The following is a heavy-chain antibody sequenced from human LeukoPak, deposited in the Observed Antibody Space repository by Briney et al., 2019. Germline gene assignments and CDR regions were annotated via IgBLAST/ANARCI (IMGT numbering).Heavy chain of an antibody. D-gene: IGHD3-10*01. CDR2: INPSGGST. CDR3: ARVPTMGLFDY. Sequence: ASVKVSCKASGYTFTSYYMHWVRQAPGQGLEWMGIINPSGGSTSYAQKFPGRVTMTRDTSTSTVYMELSSLRSEDTAVYYCARVPTMGLFDYWGQGTLVTVSS. V-gene: IGHV1-46*01. CDR1: GYTFTSYY. J-gene: IGHJ4*02.